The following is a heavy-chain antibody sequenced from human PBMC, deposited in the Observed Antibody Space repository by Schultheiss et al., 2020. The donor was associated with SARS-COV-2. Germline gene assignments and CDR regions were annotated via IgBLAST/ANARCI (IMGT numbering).Heavy chain of an antibody. Sequence: ASVKVSCKASGYTFTGYYMHWVRQAPGQGLEWMGWINPNSGGTNYAQKFQGRVTMTRDTSISTAYMELSRLRSDDTAVYYCATDGDYCSGGSCRDYWGQGTLVTVSS. CDR2: INPNSGGT. D-gene: IGHD2-15*01. CDR3: ATDGDYCSGGSCRDY. J-gene: IGHJ4*02. V-gene: IGHV1-2*02. CDR1: GYTFTGYY.